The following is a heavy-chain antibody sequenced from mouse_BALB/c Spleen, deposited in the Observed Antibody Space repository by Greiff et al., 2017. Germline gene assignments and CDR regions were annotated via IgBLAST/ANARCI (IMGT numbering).Heavy chain of an antibody. D-gene: IGHD1-3*01. J-gene: IGHJ3*01. Sequence: EVQLQQSGAQLVKPGASVKLSCTASGFNIKDTYMHWVKQRPEQGLEWIGRIDPANGNTKYDPKFQGKASITADTSSNTAYLQLSSLTSEDTAVYYCARSDNYEAYWGQGTLVTVSA. CDR3: ARSDNYEAY. CDR1: GFNIKDTY. V-gene: IGHV14-3*02. CDR2: IDPANGNT.